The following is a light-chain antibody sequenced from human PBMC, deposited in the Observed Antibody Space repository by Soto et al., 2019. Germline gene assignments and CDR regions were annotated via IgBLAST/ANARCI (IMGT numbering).Light chain of an antibody. CDR2: DVS. V-gene: IGLV2-11*01. CDR1: SSDVGGYNY. CDR3: CSYAGSYTYV. J-gene: IGLJ1*01. Sequence: QSALAQPRSVSGSPGQSVTISCTGTSSDVGGYNYVSWYQQHPGKAPKVMIYDVSKRPSGVPDRFSGSKSGNTASLTISGLQAEDAADYYCCSYAGSYTYVFGTGTKVTVL.